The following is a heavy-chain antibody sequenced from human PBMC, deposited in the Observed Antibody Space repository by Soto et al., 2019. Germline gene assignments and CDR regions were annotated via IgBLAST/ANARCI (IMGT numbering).Heavy chain of an antibody. D-gene: IGHD3-9*01. CDR1: GFTFSSYA. CDR3: AKDPLKLYYYDILTGSIFPYGMDV. J-gene: IGHJ6*02. V-gene: IGHV3-23*01. Sequence: PVGSLRLSCAASGFTFSSYAMSWVRQAPGKGLEWVSAISGSGGSTYYADSVKGRFTISRDNSKNTLYLQMNSLRAEDTAVYYCAKDPLKLYYYDILTGSIFPYGMDVWGQGTTVTVSS. CDR2: ISGSGGST.